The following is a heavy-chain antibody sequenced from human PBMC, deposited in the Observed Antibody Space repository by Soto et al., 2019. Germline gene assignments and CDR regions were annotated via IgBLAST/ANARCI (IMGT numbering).Heavy chain of an antibody. CDR1: GGSISSGGYY. CDR2: IYYSGST. D-gene: IGHD3-22*01. CDR3: ARGTIYDSSGYYSNWFDP. V-gene: IGHV4-31*11. Sequence: SETLSLTCAVYGGSISSGGYYWSWIRQHPGKGLEWIGYIYYSGSTYYNPSLKSRVTISVDTSKNQFSLKLSSVTAADTAVYYCARGTIYDSSGYYSNWFDPWGQGSLVTVSS. J-gene: IGHJ5*02.